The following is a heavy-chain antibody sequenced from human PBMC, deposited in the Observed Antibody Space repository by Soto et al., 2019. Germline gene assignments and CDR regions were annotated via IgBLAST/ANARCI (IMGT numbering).Heavy chain of an antibody. Sequence: EVQLLESGGGLVQPGGSLRLSCVASGFAFSTYGMSWVRQAPGKGLEWVSVTSGSGGTTYYADSVQGRFIISRDNSKNTLYLQMNSLRAEDTAVYYCAKANRLVVVPDFDYWGQGTLVTVSS. V-gene: IGHV3-23*01. CDR3: AKANRLVVVPDFDY. D-gene: IGHD2-8*02. CDR1: GFAFSTYG. J-gene: IGHJ4*02. CDR2: TSGSGGTT.